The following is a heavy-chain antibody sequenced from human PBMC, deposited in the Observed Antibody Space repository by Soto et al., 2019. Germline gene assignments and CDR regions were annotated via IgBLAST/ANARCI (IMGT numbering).Heavy chain of an antibody. Sequence: LQESGPGLVKPSETLSLTCTVSGGSISSSNYYWGWVRQPPGKVLDWIGTIHYSGSTYYSPSHHSLFTTSADTSKSHFSLKLNSVTAADTAVYYCARRVYYVGSDYYRPLAFDIWGRGTMVTVAS. J-gene: IGHJ3*02. D-gene: IGHD3-22*01. V-gene: IGHV4-39*01. CDR3: ARRVYYVGSDYYRPLAFDI. CDR1: GGSISSSNYY. CDR2: IHYSGST.